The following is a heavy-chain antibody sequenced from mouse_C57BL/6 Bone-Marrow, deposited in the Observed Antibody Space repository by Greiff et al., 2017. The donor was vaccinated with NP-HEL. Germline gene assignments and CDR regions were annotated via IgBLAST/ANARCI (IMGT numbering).Heavy chain of an antibody. CDR2: ISTFASSL. CDR3: ARLGSGSSSWFAY. Sequence: EVQLVESGGGLVQPGGSLKLSCAASGFTFSDYGMAWVRQAPRQGPEWVAFISTFASSLYYADPVTGRFTISRENSKNTLYLEMSSLRSEDTAMYYCARLGSGSSSWFAYWGQGTLVTVSA. CDR1: GFTFSDYG. V-gene: IGHV5-15*01. J-gene: IGHJ3*01. D-gene: IGHD1-1*01.